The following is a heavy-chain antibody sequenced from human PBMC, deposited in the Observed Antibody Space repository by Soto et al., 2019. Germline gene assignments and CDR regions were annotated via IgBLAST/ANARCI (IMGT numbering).Heavy chain of an antibody. V-gene: IGHV5-10-1*01. D-gene: IGHD6-13*01. J-gene: IGHJ3*01. Sequence: PEESLNLSCKASGYIFTNYWITWVLHMPGKGLEWMGRIDASDSYTNYSPSYQGHVTISADKSITTAYLQWSSLKASDTAMYYCARHRIAADIFDVWGQGKMVTVSS. CDR2: IDASDSYT. CDR1: GYIFTNYW. CDR3: ARHRIAADIFDV.